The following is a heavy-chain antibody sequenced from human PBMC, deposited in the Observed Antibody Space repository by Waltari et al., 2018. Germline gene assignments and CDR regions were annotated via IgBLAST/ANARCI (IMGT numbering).Heavy chain of an antibody. V-gene: IGHV3-23*01. J-gene: IGHJ4*02. CDR2: ISGSGDSS. Sequence: EMQLLASGGGLVQPGGSLSLSCAASGFTVSGYAMSWVRQAPGKGLEWVSAISGSGDSSYYADSVKGRFSISRDNSKNTLYLQMNSLRAEDTALYYCMDFDWLGAWGQGTLVTVSS. D-gene: IGHD3-9*01. CDR3: MDFDWLGA. CDR1: GFTVSGYA.